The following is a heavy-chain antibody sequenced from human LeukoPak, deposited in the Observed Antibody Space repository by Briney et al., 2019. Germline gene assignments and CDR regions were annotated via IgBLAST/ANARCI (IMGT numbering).Heavy chain of an antibody. CDR3: VKDVGGSYAFDY. CDR1: GFTFSRYA. J-gene: IGHJ4*02. Sequence: GGSLRLSCSASGFTFSRYAMHWVRQAPGKGLEYVAGINDNGGRTHYGDSVKGRFSISRDNSKNTLHLQMSTLRAEDTALYYCVKDVGGSYAFDYWGQGILVTVAS. D-gene: IGHD1-26*01. CDR2: INDNGGRT. V-gene: IGHV3-64D*09.